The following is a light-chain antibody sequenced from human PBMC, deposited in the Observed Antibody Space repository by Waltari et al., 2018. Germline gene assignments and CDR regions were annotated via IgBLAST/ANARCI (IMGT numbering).Light chain of an antibody. V-gene: IGLV1-40*01. J-gene: IGLJ2*01. CDR1: SSHFGSGSN. Sequence: QSVLTQPPSVSGAPGQRVPISCTGSSSHFGSGSNVHWYQQLPGTAPKLLIYDNNNRPSGVPDRFSGSKSGTSASLAITGLQAEDEADYYCQSYDSSLSDVVFGGGTKLTVL. CDR2: DNN. CDR3: QSYDSSLSDVV.